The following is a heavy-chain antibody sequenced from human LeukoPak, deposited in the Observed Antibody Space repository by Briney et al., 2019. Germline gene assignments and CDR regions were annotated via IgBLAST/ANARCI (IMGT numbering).Heavy chain of an antibody. D-gene: IGHD6-13*01. CDR1: GYSISSGYY. CDR2: INHSGST. J-gene: IGHJ6*03. CDR3: ARVRNSSWLYYYYYMDV. Sequence: RSSETLSLTCTVSGYSISSGYYWSWIRQPPGKGLEWIGEINHSGSTNYNPSLKSRVTISVDTSKNQFSLKLSSVTAADTAVYYCARVRNSSWLYYYYYMDVWGKGTTVTVSS. V-gene: IGHV4-38-2*02.